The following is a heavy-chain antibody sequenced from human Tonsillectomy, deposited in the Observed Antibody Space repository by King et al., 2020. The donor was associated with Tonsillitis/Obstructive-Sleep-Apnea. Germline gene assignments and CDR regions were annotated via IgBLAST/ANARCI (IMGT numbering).Heavy chain of an antibody. CDR3: AREGDGYYSYYMDV. CDR2: IDRGNST. D-gene: IGHD5-24*01. Sequence: VQLVESGGGLVQPGGSLRLSCAASGFTVSSNYMSWVRQAPGKGLEWVSVIDRGNSTNYADSVKGRFIISRDNSKNTLYLQMNSLRAEDTTVYYCAREGDGYYSYYMDVCGKGTTVTVSS. CDR1: GFTVSSNY. V-gene: IGHV3-66*01. J-gene: IGHJ6*03.